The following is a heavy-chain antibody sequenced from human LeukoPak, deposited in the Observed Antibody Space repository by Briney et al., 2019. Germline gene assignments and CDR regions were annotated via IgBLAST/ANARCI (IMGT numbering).Heavy chain of an antibody. D-gene: IGHD2-21*02. V-gene: IGHV4-59*01. Sequence: SETLSLTCTVSGGSISSYYWSWIRQPPGKGLEWIGYIYHSGSTNYNPSLKSRVTISVDTSKNQFSLKLSSVTAADTAVYYCARGPGGGDFNWLDPWGQGTLVTVSS. CDR1: GGSISSYY. CDR2: IYHSGST. CDR3: ARGPGGGDFNWLDP. J-gene: IGHJ5*02.